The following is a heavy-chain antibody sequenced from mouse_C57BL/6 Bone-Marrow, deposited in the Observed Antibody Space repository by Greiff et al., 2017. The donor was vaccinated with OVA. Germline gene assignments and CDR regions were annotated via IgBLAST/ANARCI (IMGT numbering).Heavy chain of an antibody. Sequence: QVTLKESGPGILQSSQTLSLTCSFSGFSLSTSGMGVSWIRQPSGKGLEWLAHIYWDDDKRYNPSLKSRLTISKDTSRNQVFLKITSVDTADTATYYCARRGGYIWYFDVWGTGTTVTVSS. CDR3: ARRGGYIWYFDV. J-gene: IGHJ1*03. D-gene: IGHD2-2*01. CDR1: GFSLSTSGMG. V-gene: IGHV8-12*01. CDR2: IYWDDDK.